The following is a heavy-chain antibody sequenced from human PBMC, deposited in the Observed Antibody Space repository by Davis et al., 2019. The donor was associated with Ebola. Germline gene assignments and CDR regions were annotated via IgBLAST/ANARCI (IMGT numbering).Heavy chain of an antibody. Sequence: GGSLRLSCAASGFTFSDYYMSWIRQAPGKGLEWVSYISSSSSYTNYADSVKGRFTISRDNAKNSLYLQMNSLRAEDTAVYYCARSGYPLDYYGMDVWGQGTTVTVSS. D-gene: IGHD3-3*01. CDR3: ARSGYPLDYYGMDV. CDR1: GFTFSDYY. J-gene: IGHJ6*02. V-gene: IGHV3-11*06. CDR2: ISSSSSYT.